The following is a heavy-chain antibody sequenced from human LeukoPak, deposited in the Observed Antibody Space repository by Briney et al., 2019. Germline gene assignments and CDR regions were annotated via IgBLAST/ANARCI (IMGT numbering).Heavy chain of an antibody. Sequence: ASVKVSCKTSGYSFTDYYMHWVRQAPGQGLEWMGWINPNSGGTNYAQKFQGRVTMTRDTSISTAYMELSRLRSDDTAVYYCARDQSSSFDSWGQGTLVTVSS. CDR3: ARDQSSSFDS. CDR2: INPNSGGT. CDR1: GYSFTDYY. V-gene: IGHV1-2*02. J-gene: IGHJ5*02. D-gene: IGHD6-6*01.